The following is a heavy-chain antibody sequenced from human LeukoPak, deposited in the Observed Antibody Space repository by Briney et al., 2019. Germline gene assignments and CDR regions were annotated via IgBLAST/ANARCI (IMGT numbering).Heavy chain of an antibody. CDR3: AKHIAAAGNYFAY. CDR2: INHSGST. Sequence: SETLSLTCTVYGGSFSGYYWSWIRQPPGKGLEWIGEINHSGSTNYNPSLKSRVTISVDTSKNQFSLKLSSVTAAETAVYCCAKHIAAAGNYFAYWGQGTLLTVSS. D-gene: IGHD6-13*01. V-gene: IGHV4-34*01. CDR1: GGSFSGYY. J-gene: IGHJ4*02.